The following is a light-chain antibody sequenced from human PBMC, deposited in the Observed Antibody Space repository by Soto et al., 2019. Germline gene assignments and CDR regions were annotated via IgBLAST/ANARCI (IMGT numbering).Light chain of an antibody. J-gene: IGLJ3*02. CDR1: SSNIGAGYD. CDR2: GNS. Sequence: QSVLTQPPSVSGAPGQRVTISCTGSSSNIGAGYDVHWYQQLPGTAPKLLISGNSNRHSGVPDRFSGSKSGTSASLAITGLQAEDEADYYCQSYDSSLSGWVFGGGTKLTVL. CDR3: QSYDSSLSGWV. V-gene: IGLV1-40*01.